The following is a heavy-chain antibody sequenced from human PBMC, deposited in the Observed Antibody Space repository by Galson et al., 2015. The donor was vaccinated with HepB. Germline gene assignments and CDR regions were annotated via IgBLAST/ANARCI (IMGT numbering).Heavy chain of an antibody. J-gene: IGHJ3*02. CDR1: GFTFSSYW. CDR2: INSDGSST. V-gene: IGHV3-74*01. CDR3: ARGPPSYYYDSSGYYGAFDI. D-gene: IGHD3-22*01. Sequence: LRLSCAASGFTFSSYWMHWVRQAPGKGLVWVSRINSDGSSTSYADSVKGRFTISRDNAKNTLYLQMNSLRAEDTAVYYCARGPPSYYYDSSGYYGAFDIWGQGTMVTVSS.